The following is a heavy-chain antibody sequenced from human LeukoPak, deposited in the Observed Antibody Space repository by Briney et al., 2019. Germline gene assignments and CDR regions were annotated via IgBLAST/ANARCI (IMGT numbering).Heavy chain of an antibody. J-gene: IGHJ4*02. CDR3: ARDKRGRSSSWYYDY. Sequence: ASGKVSCKASGCTFTSYYMHWVRQAPGQGLEWMGWINPNSGGTNYAQKSQGRVTMTRDTSISTAYMELSRLRSDDTAVYYCARDKRGRSSSWYYDYWGQGTLVTVSS. CDR2: INPNSGGT. D-gene: IGHD6-13*01. V-gene: IGHV1-2*02. CDR1: GCTFTSYY.